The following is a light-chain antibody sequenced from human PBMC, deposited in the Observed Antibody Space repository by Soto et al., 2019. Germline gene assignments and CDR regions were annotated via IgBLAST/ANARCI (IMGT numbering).Light chain of an antibody. CDR3: QQHADWPLT. Sequence: EIVMTQSPATLSVSPGERATLSCRASQSVSSYLAWYQQKPGQAPRLLIYGASSRATGIPDRFSGSGSGTDFTLTISSLEPEDFAVYYCQQHADWPLTFGGGTKVDIK. J-gene: IGKJ4*01. CDR1: QSVSSY. V-gene: IGKV3D-15*01. CDR2: GAS.